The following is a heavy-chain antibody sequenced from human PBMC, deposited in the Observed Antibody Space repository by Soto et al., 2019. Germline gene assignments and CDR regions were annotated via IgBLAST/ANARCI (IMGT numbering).Heavy chain of an antibody. CDR3: ASGGLHGDTNGGLSYFHT. V-gene: IGHV3-23*01. D-gene: IGHD3-16*01. J-gene: IGHJ4*02. CDR2: ISGSDGGA. Sequence: EVHLLESGGGLVQPGGSLRLSCAASELSSSNHAMTWVRQAPGKGLEWVSGISGSDGGAYYADSVKGRFTISRDNSRSTLYLQMNSLRVEDTAVYYWASGGLHGDTNGGLSYFHTWGQGTLVTVSS. CDR1: ELSSSNHA.